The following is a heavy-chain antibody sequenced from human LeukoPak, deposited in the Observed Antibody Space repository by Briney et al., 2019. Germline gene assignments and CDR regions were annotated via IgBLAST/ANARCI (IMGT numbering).Heavy chain of an antibody. Sequence: GGSLRLSCATSGFTVSSNYMSWVRQAPGKGLEWVSVIYSGGSTYYADSVKGRFTISRDNSKNTLYLQMNSLRAEDTAVYYCARARVSVFDYWGQGTLVTVSS. CDR2: IYSGGST. V-gene: IGHV3-53*01. D-gene: IGHD6-6*01. CDR1: GFTVSSNY. J-gene: IGHJ4*02. CDR3: ARARVSVFDY.